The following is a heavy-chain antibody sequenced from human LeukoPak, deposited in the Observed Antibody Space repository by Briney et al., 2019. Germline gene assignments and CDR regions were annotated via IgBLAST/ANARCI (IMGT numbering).Heavy chain of an antibody. J-gene: IGHJ4*02. CDR3: AKVGYSYGYYFDY. D-gene: IGHD5-18*01. CDR2: ISGSGGST. CDR1: GFTLSSYA. Sequence: GGSLRLSCAASGFTLSSYAMSWVRQAPGKGLAWVSAISGSGGSTYYADSVKGRFTISRDNSKNTLYLQMNSLRAEDTAVYYCAKVGYSYGYYFDYWGQGTLVTVSS. V-gene: IGHV3-23*01.